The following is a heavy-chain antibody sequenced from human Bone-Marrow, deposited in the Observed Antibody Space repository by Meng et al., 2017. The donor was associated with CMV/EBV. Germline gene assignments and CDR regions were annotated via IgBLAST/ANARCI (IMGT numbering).Heavy chain of an antibody. V-gene: IGHV3-15*01. CDR3: TPLGTIFGSVVY. CDR2: IKSKTDGGTT. D-gene: IGHD3-3*01. CDR1: GFTFNNAW. Sequence: GESLKISCAASGFTFNNAWMSWVRQAPGKGLEWVGRIKSKTDGGTTDYAAPVKGRFTISRDDSKNTLYLQMNSLKTEDTAVYYCTPLGTIFGSVVYWGQGTLVTVSS. J-gene: IGHJ4*02.